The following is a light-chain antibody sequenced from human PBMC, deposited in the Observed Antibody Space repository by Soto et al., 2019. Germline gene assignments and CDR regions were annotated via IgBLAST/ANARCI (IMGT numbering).Light chain of an antibody. CDR2: AAS. CDR1: QGISNY. CDR3: QKYNSAPRT. J-gene: IGKJ2*01. V-gene: IGKV1-27*01. Sequence: EIQMTQSPSSLSASVGDRVIITCRASQGISNYLAWYQQKPGQAPKLLIYAASTLQSGVPSRFSGSGSGKDFTLTISSLQPEDVATYYCQKYNSAPRTFGQGTKLEIK.